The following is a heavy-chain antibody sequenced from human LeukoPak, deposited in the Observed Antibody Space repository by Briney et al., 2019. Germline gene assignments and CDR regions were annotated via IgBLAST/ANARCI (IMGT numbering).Heavy chain of an antibody. CDR3: AKNDILLWFGESYFDY. D-gene: IGHD3-10*01. V-gene: IGHV3-23*01. Sequence: GGSLRLSCAASGFTFSSYAMSWVRQAPGKGLEWVSAIGGSGGSTYYADSVKGRFTISRDNSKNTLYLQMNSLRAEDTAVYYCAKNDILLWFGESYFDYWGQGTLVTVSS. J-gene: IGHJ4*02. CDR2: IGGSGGST. CDR1: GFTFSSYA.